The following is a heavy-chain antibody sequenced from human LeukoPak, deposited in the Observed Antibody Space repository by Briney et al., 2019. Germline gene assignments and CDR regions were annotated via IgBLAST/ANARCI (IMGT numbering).Heavy chain of an antibody. Sequence: ASVKVSCKASGYTFTGYYMHWVRQAPGQGLEWMGWIYPNSGATKYAQKFQGRVTMTRDTSISTAYMELSGLRSDDTAVYYCGTLLSNGPFDYWGQGSLVTISS. CDR3: GTLLSNGPFDY. J-gene: IGHJ4*02. V-gene: IGHV1-2*02. CDR1: GYTFTGYY. CDR2: IYPNSGAT.